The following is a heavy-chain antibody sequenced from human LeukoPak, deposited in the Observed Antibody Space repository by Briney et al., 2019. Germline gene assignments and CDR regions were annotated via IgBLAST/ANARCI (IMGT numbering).Heavy chain of an antibody. Sequence: PSETLSLTCTVSGGSIRSYYWSWIRQPPGKGLEGRGYIYYSGSTNYNPSLKSRGTISVDTSKNQFSLKLSSVTAADTAVYYCARHPSGYSYGRDWGQGTLVTVSS. J-gene: IGHJ4*02. CDR3: ARHPSGYSYGRD. V-gene: IGHV4-59*08. D-gene: IGHD5-18*01. CDR2: IYYSGST. CDR1: GGSIRSYY.